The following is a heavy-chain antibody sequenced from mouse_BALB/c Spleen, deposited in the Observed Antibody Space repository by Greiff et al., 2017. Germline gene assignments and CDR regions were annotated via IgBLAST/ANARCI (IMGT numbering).Heavy chain of an antibody. Sequence: VQLQQSGPELVKPGASVKISCKASGYTFTDYNMHWVKQSHGKSLEWIGYIYPYNGVTGYNQKFKSKATLTVDNSSSTAYMELRSLTSEDSAVYYCARGYGSSLYAMDYWGQGTSVTVSS. D-gene: IGHD1-1*01. CDR3: ARGYGSSLYAMDY. CDR1: GYTFTDYN. J-gene: IGHJ4*01. CDR2: IYPYNGVT. V-gene: IGHV1S29*02.